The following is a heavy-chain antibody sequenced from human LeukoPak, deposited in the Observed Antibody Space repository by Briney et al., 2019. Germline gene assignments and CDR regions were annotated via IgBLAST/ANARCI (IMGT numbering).Heavy chain of an antibody. J-gene: IGHJ4*02. D-gene: IGHD3-16*01. CDR3: ARDRFGSIDY. CDR1: GFTFSSYG. V-gene: IGHV3-33*01. Sequence: PGRSLRLSCAASGFTFSSYGMHWVRQAPGKGLEWVAVIWYDGSNKYYADSVKGRFTISRDNSKSTLYLQMDSLRADDTAVYYCARDRFGSIDYWGQGTLVTVSS. CDR2: IWYDGSNK.